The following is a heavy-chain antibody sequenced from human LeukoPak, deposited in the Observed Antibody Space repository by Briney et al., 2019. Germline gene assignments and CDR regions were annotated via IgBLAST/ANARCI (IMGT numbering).Heavy chain of an antibody. CDR1: GFTFNSYA. J-gene: IGHJ4*02. Sequence: PGGSLRLSCAVSGFTFNSYAMSWVRQAPGKGLEWVSSISGSGRSTYYADSLKGRFTISRDNSKNTLYLQMNSLRVEDTAVYYCVPLGSSWYNYWGQGTLVTVSS. V-gene: IGHV3-23*01. CDR2: ISGSGRST. CDR3: VPLGSSWYNY. D-gene: IGHD6-13*01.